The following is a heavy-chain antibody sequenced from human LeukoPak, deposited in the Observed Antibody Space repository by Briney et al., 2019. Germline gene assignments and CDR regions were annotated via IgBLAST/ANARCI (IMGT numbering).Heavy chain of an antibody. CDR1: GGSISSYY. V-gene: IGHV4-59*01. D-gene: IGHD6-13*01. CDR3: TRAGARAPRVLIAAAGTFDY. Sequence: SETLSLTCTVPGGSISSYYWSWIRQPPGKGLEGMGYIYYSGSANYNPSLKSRVTISVDTSKNQFSLKLSSVTAADTAVYCCTRAGARAPRVLIAAAGTFDYWGQGTLVTVSS. CDR2: IYYSGSA. J-gene: IGHJ4*02.